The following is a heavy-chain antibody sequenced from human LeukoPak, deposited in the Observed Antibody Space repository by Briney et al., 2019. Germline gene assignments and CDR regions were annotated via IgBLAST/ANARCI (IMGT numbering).Heavy chain of an antibody. CDR1: GYTFTDYY. CDR3: ARGHDNTGYNYFDY. CDR2: INPNSGGS. D-gene: IGHD3-9*01. J-gene: IGHJ4*02. V-gene: IGHV1-2*02. Sequence: ASVKVSCKASGYTFTDYYIHWVRQAPGQGLEWLGWINPNSGGSNYAQKFQGRVTMTRDTSINTTFMDLSSLTSDDTAVYYCARGHDNTGYNYFDYWGQGTLVSVSS.